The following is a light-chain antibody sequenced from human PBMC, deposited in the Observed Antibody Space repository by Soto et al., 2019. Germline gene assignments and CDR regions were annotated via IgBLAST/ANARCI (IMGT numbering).Light chain of an antibody. CDR1: QTVSSSY. V-gene: IGKV3-20*01. CDR3: QQYGTSPWT. J-gene: IGKJ1*01. CDR2: AVS. Sequence: IVLTQSPGTLSLSPGERATLSCRASQTVSSSYLAWYQQKPGQAPRLLIYAVSSRATGIPDRFSGSGSGTDFTLTISRLEPEDFAVYYCQQYGTSPWTFGQGTKVDI.